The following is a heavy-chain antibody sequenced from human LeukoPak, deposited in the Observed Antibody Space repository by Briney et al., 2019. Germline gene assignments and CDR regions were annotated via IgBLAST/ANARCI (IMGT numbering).Heavy chain of an antibody. CDR3: ARDRGYCSGGSCYSVLDY. D-gene: IGHD2-15*01. CDR1: GFTFSNYW. J-gene: IGHJ4*02. Sequence: GGSLRLSCAASGFTFSNYWLSWVRQAPGKGLEWVANIKRDGSEKYYVDSVKGRFTISRDNAKNSLYLQMNSLGAEDTAVYYCARDRGYCSGGSCYSVLDYWGQGTLVTVSS. V-gene: IGHV3-7*01. CDR2: IKRDGSEK.